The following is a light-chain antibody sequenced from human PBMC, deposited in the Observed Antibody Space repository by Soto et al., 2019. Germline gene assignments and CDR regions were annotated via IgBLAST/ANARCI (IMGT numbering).Light chain of an antibody. CDR2: GNS. CDR3: QSYDSSLSVV. V-gene: IGLV1-40*01. J-gene: IGLJ2*01. CDR1: SSNIGAGYD. Sequence: QSVLTQPPSVSGAPGQRVTISCTGSSSNIGAGYDVHWYQQLPGTAPKILIYGNSNRPSGVPDRFSGSKSGTSASLAITRLQAEDEADYYCQSYDSSLSVVFGRGTKPTVL.